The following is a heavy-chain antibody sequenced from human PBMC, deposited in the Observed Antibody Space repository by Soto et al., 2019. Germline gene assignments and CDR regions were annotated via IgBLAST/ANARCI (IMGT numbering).Heavy chain of an antibody. D-gene: IGHD2-2*01. V-gene: IGHV1-69*12. CDR1: GGTFSSYA. J-gene: IGHJ6*02. CDR2: IIPIFGTA. CDR3: ASPLVPAAMKWGSYSGMDV. Sequence: QVQLVQSGAEVKKPGSSVKVSCKASGGTFSSYAISWVRQAPGQGLEWMGGIIPIFGTANYAQKFQGRVTITADVSTSTAYMALSSLRSEDTAVYYCASPLVPAAMKWGSYSGMDVWGQGTTVTVSS.